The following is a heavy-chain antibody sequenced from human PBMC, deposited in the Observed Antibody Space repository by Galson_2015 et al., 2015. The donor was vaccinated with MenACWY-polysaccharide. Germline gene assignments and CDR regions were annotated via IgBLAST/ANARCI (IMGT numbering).Heavy chain of an antibody. D-gene: IGHD6-13*01. Sequence: SLRLSCAASGFTFSSYWMSWVRQAPGKGLEWVSAISGSGGSTYYADSVKGRFTISRDNSKNTLYLQMNSLRAEDTAVYYCAKEFAAGTRFDPWGQGTLVTVSS. J-gene: IGHJ5*02. V-gene: IGHV3-23*01. CDR1: GFTFSSYW. CDR3: AKEFAAGTRFDP. CDR2: ISGSGGST.